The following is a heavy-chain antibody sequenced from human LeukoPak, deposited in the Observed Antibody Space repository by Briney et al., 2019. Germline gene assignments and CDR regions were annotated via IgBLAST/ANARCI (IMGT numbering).Heavy chain of an antibody. CDR1: GGTFSIYA. V-gene: IGHV1-69*13. J-gene: IGHJ4*02. CDR2: IIPIFGTA. D-gene: IGHD5-24*01. Sequence: GASVTVSFKASGGTFSIYAISWVRQAPGQGLEWMGGIIPIFGTANYAQKFQGRVTITADESTSTAYMELSSLRSEDTAVYYCARDSTEMATAYFDYRGQGTLVTVSS. CDR3: ARDSTEMATAYFDY.